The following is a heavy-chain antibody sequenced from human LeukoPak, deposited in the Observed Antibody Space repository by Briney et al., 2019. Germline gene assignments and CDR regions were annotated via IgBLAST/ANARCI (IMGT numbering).Heavy chain of an antibody. Sequence: ASVKVSCKVSGYTLTELSMHWVRQAPGKGLEWMGGFDPEDGETIYAQKFQGRVTMTEDTSTDTAYMELSSLRSEDTAVYYCARPAERAYYYDSSGYYGDAFDIWGQGTMVTVSS. CDR1: GYTLTELS. J-gene: IGHJ3*02. D-gene: IGHD3-22*01. CDR3: ARPAERAYYYDSSGYYGDAFDI. CDR2: FDPEDGET. V-gene: IGHV1-24*01.